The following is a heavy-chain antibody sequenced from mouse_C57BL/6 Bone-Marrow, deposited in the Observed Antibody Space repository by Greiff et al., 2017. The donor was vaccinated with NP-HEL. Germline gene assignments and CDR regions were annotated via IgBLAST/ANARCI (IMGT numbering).Heavy chain of an antibody. CDR1: GYTFTDYN. CDR3: AFITTVVAHFDY. J-gene: IGHJ2*01. D-gene: IGHD1-1*01. V-gene: IGHV1-22*01. CDR2: INPNNGGT. Sequence: EVQGVESGPELVKPGASVKMSCKASGYTFTDYNMHWVKQSHGKSLEWIGYINPNNGGTSYKQKFKGKATLTVNKSSSTAYMELRSLTSEDSAVYYCAFITTVVAHFDYWGQGTTLTVSS.